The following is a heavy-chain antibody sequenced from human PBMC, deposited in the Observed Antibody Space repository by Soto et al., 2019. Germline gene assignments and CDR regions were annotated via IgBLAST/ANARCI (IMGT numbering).Heavy chain of an antibody. CDR1: GYTFTGSY. V-gene: IGHV1-2*04. J-gene: IGHJ4*02. CDR2: INPNSGGT. CDR3: ARDSSYDSSGYYYPDY. Sequence: ASVKVACKASGYTFTGSYMHWVRQAPGQGLEWMGWINPNSGGTNYAQKFQGWVTMTRDTSISTAYMELSRLRSDDTAVYYCARDSSYDSSGYYYPDYWGQGTLVTVSS. D-gene: IGHD3-22*01.